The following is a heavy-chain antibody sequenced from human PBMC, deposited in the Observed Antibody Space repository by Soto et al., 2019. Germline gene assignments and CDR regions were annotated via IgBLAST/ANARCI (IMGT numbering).Heavy chain of an antibody. CDR1: GGTFSSYA. CDR3: ARDRNPDIVNELGGMDV. V-gene: IGHV1-69*13. J-gene: IGHJ6*02. Sequence: SVKVSCKASGGTFSSYAISWVRQAPGQGLEWMGGIIPIFGTANYAQKFQGRVTITADESTSTAYMELSSLRSEDTAVYYCARDRNPDIVNELGGMDVWGQGTTVTVSS. CDR2: IIPIFGTA. D-gene: IGHD5-12*01.